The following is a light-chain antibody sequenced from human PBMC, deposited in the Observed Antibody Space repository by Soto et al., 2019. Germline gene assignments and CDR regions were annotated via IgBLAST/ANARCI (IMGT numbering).Light chain of an antibody. CDR3: QQYNNWPWT. J-gene: IGKJ1*01. CDR1: QSISRY. V-gene: IGKV1-39*01. CDR2: GAN. Sequence: DIQLTQSPSSLSASVGDRITITCRSSQSISRYLNWYQQRPGTAPKVLIFGANSLQSGVPSRFSGSGSGTEFTLTISSLQSVDFAVYSCQQYNNWPWTFGQGTKVDIK.